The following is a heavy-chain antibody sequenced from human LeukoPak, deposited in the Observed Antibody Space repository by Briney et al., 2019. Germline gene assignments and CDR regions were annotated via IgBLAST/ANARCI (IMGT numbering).Heavy chain of an antibody. CDR2: ISSSSSYI. Sequence: GGSLRLSCAASGFTFSSYSMNWVRQAPGKGLEWVSSISSSSSYIYYADSVKGRFTISRDNAKNSLYLQMNSLRAEDTAVYYCARASSGSDAFDIWGQGTMVTVSS. CDR1: GFTFSSYS. J-gene: IGHJ3*02. V-gene: IGHV3-21*01. CDR3: ARASSGSDAFDI. D-gene: IGHD3-22*01.